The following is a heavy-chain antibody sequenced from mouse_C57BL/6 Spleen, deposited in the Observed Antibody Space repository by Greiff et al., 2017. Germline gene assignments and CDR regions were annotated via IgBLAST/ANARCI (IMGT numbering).Heavy chain of an antibody. CDR1: GFNIKDYY. CDR2: IDPEDGDT. D-gene: IGHD2-10*01. Sequence: EVQLQQSGAELVRPGASVKLSCTASGFNIKDYYMHWVKQMPEQGLEWIGRIDPEDGDTEYAPKFQGKATMTADTSSNTAYLQLSSLTSEDTAVYYCTVLGPYYGNYEAWFAYWGQGTLVTVSA. CDR3: TVLGPYYGNYEAWFAY. V-gene: IGHV14-1*01. J-gene: IGHJ3*01.